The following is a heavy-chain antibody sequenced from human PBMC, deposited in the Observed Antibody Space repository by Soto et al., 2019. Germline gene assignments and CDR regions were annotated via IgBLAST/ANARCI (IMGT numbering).Heavy chain of an antibody. V-gene: IGHV3-33*01. Sequence: GGSLRLSCAASGFTFSSYGMHWVRQAPGKGLEWVAVIWYDGSNKYYADSVKGRFTISRDNSKNTLYLQMNSLRAEDTAVYYCARVYSSGWHFDYWGQGTLVTVSS. D-gene: IGHD6-19*01. CDR3: ARVYSSGWHFDY. CDR1: GFTFSSYG. J-gene: IGHJ4*02. CDR2: IWYDGSNK.